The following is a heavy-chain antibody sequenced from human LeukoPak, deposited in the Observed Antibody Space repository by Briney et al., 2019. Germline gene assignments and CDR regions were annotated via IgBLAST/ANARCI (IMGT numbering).Heavy chain of an antibody. CDR1: GFTFTNYA. J-gene: IGHJ2*01. Sequence: GGSLRLSCAASGFTFTNYAMHWARQAPGKGLEWVALISHDASVIYSADSVRGRFTISRDNAKNSLYLQMNSLRAEDTAVYYCARAAAGRLVWYLDLWGRGTLVTVSS. V-gene: IGHV3-30*03. CDR2: ISHDASVI. D-gene: IGHD6-13*01. CDR3: ARAAAGRLVWYLDL.